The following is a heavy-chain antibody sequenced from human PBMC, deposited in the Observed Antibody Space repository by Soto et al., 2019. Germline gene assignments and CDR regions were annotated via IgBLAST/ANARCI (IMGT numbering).Heavy chain of an antibody. CDR2: ISYDGSNK. V-gene: IGHV3-30*18. D-gene: IGHD3-22*01. J-gene: IGHJ4*02. CDR1: GFTFSSYG. CDR3: AKVYYDSSGYYWMSATQQSYYFDY. Sequence: GGSLRLSCAASGFTFSSYGMHWVRQAPGKGLEWVAFISYDGSNKYYADSVKGRFTISRDNSKNTLYLQMNSLRAEDTAVYYCAKVYYDSSGYYWMSATQQSYYFDYWGQGTLVTVSS.